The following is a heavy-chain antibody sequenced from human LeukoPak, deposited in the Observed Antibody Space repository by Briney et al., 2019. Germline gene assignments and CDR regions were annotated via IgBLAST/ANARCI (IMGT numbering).Heavy chain of an antibody. CDR1: GGSISSGGYY. CDR3: ARGGNTYYDFWSGYYYSLDY. CDR2: IYYSGST. D-gene: IGHD3-3*01. Sequence: SETLSLTCTVSGGSISSGGYYWSWIRQHPGKGLEWIGYIYYSGSTYYNPSLKSRVTISVDTSKDQFSLRLSSVTAADTAVYYCARGGNTYYDFWSGYYYSLDYWGQGTLVTVSS. J-gene: IGHJ4*02. V-gene: IGHV4-31*03.